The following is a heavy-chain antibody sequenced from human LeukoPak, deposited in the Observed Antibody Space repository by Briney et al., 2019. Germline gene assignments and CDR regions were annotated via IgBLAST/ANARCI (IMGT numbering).Heavy chain of an antibody. J-gene: IGHJ3*02. Sequence: SGGSLRLSCAASGFTFSSYAMSWVRQAPGKGLEWVAVISYDGSNKYYADSVKGRFTISRDNSKNTLYLQMNSLRAEDTAVYYCAKSYYDSSGYYFDAFDIWGQGTMVTVSS. CDR3: AKSYYDSSGYYFDAFDI. CDR1: GFTFSSYA. D-gene: IGHD3-22*01. CDR2: ISYDGSNK. V-gene: IGHV3-30*18.